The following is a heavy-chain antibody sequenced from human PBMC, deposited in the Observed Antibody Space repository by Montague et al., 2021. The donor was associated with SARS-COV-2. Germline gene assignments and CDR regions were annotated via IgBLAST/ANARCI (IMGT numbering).Heavy chain of an antibody. D-gene: IGHD2-15*01. CDR3: ARVFVGSGGICDWGCFDP. Sequence: SETLSLTCAVYGGSFRGYYWSWVRQPPGKGLQWIGEINHSGSTNYNPSLKSRVTISVDTSKNQFSLKLSSVTAADTAVYYCARVFVGSGGICDWGCFDPWGQGTLVTVSS. CDR1: GGSFRGYY. J-gene: IGHJ5*02. CDR2: INHSGST. V-gene: IGHV4-34*01.